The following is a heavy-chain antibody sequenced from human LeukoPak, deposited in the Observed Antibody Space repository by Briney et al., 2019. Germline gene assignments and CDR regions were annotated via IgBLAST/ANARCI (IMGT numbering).Heavy chain of an antibody. J-gene: IGHJ6*02. D-gene: IGHD6-19*01. Sequence: ASGKVSCKASGGTFSNYAISWVRQAPGQGLEWMGRIIPILGIVNYAQKFQGRVTITADKSTSTAYMELSSLRSEDTAVYYCARDRFYSVAGTNYYSGMDVWGXXXTVTVSS. CDR1: GGTFSNYA. CDR2: IIPILGIV. CDR3: ARDRFYSVAGTNYYSGMDV. V-gene: IGHV1-69*04.